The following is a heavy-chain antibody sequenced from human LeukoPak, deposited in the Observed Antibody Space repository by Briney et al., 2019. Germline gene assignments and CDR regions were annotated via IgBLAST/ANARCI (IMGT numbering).Heavy chain of an antibody. CDR2: IKQDGSEK. J-gene: IGHJ4*02. CDR3: AKARGYSYGNLDY. CDR1: GFTFSNYW. D-gene: IGHD5-18*01. V-gene: IGHV3-7*03. Sequence: GGSLRLSCAASGFTFSNYWMSWVRQAPGKGLEWVANIKQDGSEKYYVDSVKGRFTISRDNAKNSLYLQMNSLRAEDTALYYCAKARGYSYGNLDYWGQGTLVTVSS.